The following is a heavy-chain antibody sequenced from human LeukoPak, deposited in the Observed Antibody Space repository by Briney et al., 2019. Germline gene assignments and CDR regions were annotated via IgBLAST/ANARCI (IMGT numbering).Heavy chain of an antibody. V-gene: IGHV3-23*01. CDR3: AKDIAYYYDSSGYYPQSYGMDV. D-gene: IGHD3-22*01. CDR2: ISGSGGST. CDR1: GFTFDDYA. J-gene: IGHJ6*02. Sequence: PGGSLRLSCAASGFTFDDYAMHWVRQAPGKGLEWVSAISGSGGSTYYADSVKGRFTISRDNSKNTLYLQMNSLRAEDTAVYYCAKDIAYYYDSSGYYPQSYGMDVWGQGTTVTVSS.